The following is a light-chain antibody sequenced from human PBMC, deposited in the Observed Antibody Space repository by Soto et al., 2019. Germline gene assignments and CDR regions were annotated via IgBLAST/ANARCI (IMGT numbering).Light chain of an antibody. J-gene: IGKJ3*01. CDR3: QQFNTYLFT. CDR1: QGINSA. CDR2: DAS. V-gene: IGKV1-13*02. Sequence: AIQLTQSPSSLSASVGDRVTITCRASQGINSALAWYQQKPGKAPNLLIYDASTLESGVPSRFSGSGSGTDFTLTISGLQAEDFATYYCQQFNTYLFTFGPGTKVYIK.